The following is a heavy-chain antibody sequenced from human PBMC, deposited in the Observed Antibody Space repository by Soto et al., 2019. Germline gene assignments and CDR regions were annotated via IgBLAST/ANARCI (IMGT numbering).Heavy chain of an antibody. V-gene: IGHV1-3*01. Sequence: QVQLVQSVAEIKKHGASVKVSCNASGYTFTTYSIHSVRQAPGQSPEWMGWINADNGNTRYSQKFQHRITITRDTSATPAFIELSSVTSDDTPPYYCATDPNYYDTPGNCLDNLGQGTLVSVSS. CDR3: ATDPNYYDTPGNCLDN. CDR2: INADNGNT. J-gene: IGHJ4*02. D-gene: IGHD3-22*01. CDR1: GYTFTTYS.